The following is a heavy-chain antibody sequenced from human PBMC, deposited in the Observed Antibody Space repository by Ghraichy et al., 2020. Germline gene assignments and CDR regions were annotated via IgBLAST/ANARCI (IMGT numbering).Heavy chain of an antibody. Sequence: ASVKVSCKASGYTFTSYCISWVRQAPGQGLEWMGWISAYNGNTNYAQKLQGRVTITTDTSTSTAYMELRSLRSDDTPVYYCARDQVFGDGYNRANWLDPWGQGTLVTVSS. CDR1: GYTFTSYC. J-gene: IGHJ5*02. V-gene: IGHV1-18*01. CDR2: ISAYNGNT. D-gene: IGHD5-24*01. CDR3: ARDQVFGDGYNRANWLDP.